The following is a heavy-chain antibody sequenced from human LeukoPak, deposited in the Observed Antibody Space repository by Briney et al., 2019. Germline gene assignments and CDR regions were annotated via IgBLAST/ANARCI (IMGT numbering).Heavy chain of an antibody. Sequence: PSETLSLTCTVSGGSISSYYWSWIRQPPGKGLEWIGYIYYSGSTNYNPSLKSRVTISVDTSKNQFSLKLSSVTAADTAVYYCARWTTVVTRRDNWFDPWGQGTLVTVSS. CDR1: GGSISSYY. CDR2: IYYSGST. V-gene: IGHV4-59*08. D-gene: IGHD4-23*01. CDR3: ARWTTVVTRRDNWFDP. J-gene: IGHJ5*02.